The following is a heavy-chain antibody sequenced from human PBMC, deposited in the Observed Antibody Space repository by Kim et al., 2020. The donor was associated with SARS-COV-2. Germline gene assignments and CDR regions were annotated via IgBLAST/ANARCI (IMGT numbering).Heavy chain of an antibody. V-gene: IGHV4-39*01. CDR1: GGSISSSSYY. D-gene: IGHD3-22*01. CDR3: AREDNSSGYYQVDY. Sequence: SETLSLTCTVSGGSISSSSYYWGWIRQPPGKGLEWIGSIYYSGSTYYNPSLKSRVTISVDTSKNQFSLKLSSVTAADTAVYYCAREDNSSGYYQVDYWGQGTLVTVSS. J-gene: IGHJ4*02. CDR2: IYYSGST.